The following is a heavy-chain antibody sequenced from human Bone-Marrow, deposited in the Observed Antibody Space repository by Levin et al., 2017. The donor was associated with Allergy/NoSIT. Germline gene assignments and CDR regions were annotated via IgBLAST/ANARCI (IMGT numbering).Heavy chain of an antibody. CDR2: INHSGST. Sequence: PSETLSLTCAVYGGSFSGYYWSWIRQPPGKGLEWIGEINHSGSTNYNPSLKSRVTISVDTSKNQFSLKLSSVTAADTAVYYCARVNLTGYSSSWYKVYYYYYMDVWGKGTTVTVSS. V-gene: IGHV4-34*01. D-gene: IGHD6-13*01. J-gene: IGHJ6*03. CDR3: ARVNLTGYSSSWYKVYYYYYMDV. CDR1: GGSFSGYY.